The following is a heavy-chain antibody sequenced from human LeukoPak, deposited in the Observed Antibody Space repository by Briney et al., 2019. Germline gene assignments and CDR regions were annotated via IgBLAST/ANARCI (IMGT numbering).Heavy chain of an antibody. Sequence: SETLSPTGAVDAGSFSGYYWRWIRLPPGMGLEWIGEINHSGSTNYTPSLKSRVTISVDTSKNQFSLKLSSVTAADTAVYYCARGRGRGVIVNFDYWGQGTLVTVSS. CDR2: INHSGST. D-gene: IGHD3-16*02. CDR1: AGSFSGYY. CDR3: ARGRGRGVIVNFDY. J-gene: IGHJ4*02. V-gene: IGHV4-34*01.